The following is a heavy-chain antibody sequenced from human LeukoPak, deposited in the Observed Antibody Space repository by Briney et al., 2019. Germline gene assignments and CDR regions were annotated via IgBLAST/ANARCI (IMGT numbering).Heavy chain of an antibody. J-gene: IGHJ3*02. CDR2: INGGGGST. Sequence: GGSLRLSCATSGFTFSDYAMAWVRQAPGKGLEWISSINGGGGSTSYADSVKGRFTISGDNHAKTLYLQMNSLRAEDTAVYYCARHIYRSSTSCYTDSAFDIWGQGTMVTVSS. CDR1: GFTFSDYA. D-gene: IGHD2-2*02. V-gene: IGHV3-23*01. CDR3: ARHIYRSSTSCYTDSAFDI.